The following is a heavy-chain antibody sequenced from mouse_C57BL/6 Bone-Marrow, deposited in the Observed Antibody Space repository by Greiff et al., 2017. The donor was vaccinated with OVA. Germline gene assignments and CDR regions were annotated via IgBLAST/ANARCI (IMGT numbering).Heavy chain of an antibody. CDR1: GFTFSDHG. Sequence: EVQGVESGGGLVKPGGSLKLSCAASGFTFSDHGMHWVRQAPEKGLEWVAYISSGSSTIYYADTVKGRFTISRDNAKNTLFLQMTSLRSEDTAMYYCARGTTVDYWGQGTTLTVSS. J-gene: IGHJ2*01. D-gene: IGHD1-1*01. CDR2: ISSGSSTI. CDR3: ARGTTVDY. V-gene: IGHV5-17*01.